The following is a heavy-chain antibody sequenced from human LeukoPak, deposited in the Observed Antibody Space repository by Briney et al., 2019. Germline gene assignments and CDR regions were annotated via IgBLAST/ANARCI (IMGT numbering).Heavy chain of an antibody. D-gene: IGHD5-24*01. V-gene: IGHV1-69*04. CDR3: ARGVTMATTGFHGPEYYGMDV. Sequence: GSSVKVSCKASGGTFSSYAISWVRQARGQGLEWMGRIIPILGIANYAQKFQGRVTITADKSTSTAYMELSSLRSEDTAVYYCARGVTMATTGFHGPEYYGMDVWGQGTTVTVSS. J-gene: IGHJ6*02. CDR1: GGTFSSYA. CDR2: IIPILGIA.